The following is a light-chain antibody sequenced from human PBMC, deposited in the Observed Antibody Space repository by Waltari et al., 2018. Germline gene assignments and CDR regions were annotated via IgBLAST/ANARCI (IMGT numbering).Light chain of an antibody. CDR1: QGISRS. V-gene: IGKV1-12*01. J-gene: IGKJ4*01. CDR2: AAS. Sequence: DIQMTQSPSSVSASVGDRVTTTCRASQGISRSLAWYQQKPGRAPKLLIFAASSLHSGVPSRFSGSGSGTDFTLTISSLQPEDVATYHCQRGNSFPLSFGGGTKVEIK. CDR3: QRGNSFPLS.